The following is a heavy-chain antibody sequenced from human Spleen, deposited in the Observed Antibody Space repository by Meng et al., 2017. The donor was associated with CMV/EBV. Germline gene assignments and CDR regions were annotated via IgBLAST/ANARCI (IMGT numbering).Heavy chain of an antibody. CDR1: GGSISSNY. CDR2: IYYSGST. D-gene: IGHD3-3*01. J-gene: IGHJ6*02. V-gene: IGHV4-59*01. CDR3: ARGQRFLEYYYYYYYGMDV. Sequence: SETLSLTCTVSGGSISSNYWSWNRQPPGKGLEWIGYIYYSGSTNYNPSLKSRVTVSVDTSKNQFSLKLSSVTAADTAVYYCARGQRFLEYYYYYYYGMDVWGQGTTVTVSS.